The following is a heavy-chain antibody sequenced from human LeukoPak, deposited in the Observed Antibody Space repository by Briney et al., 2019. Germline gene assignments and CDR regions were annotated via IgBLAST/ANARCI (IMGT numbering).Heavy chain of an antibody. CDR1: GFTFSGHE. J-gene: IGHJ5*02. V-gene: IGHV3-48*03. CDR3: ARVVTYDFWSGYYPPNWFDP. Sequence: GGSLRLSCAASGFTFSGHEMNWVRQAPGKGLEWVSYITSSGSTIYYADSVKGRFTISRDNSKNTLYLQMNSLRAEDTAVYYCARVVTYDFWSGYYPPNWFDPWGQGTLVTVSS. CDR2: ITSSGSTI. D-gene: IGHD3-3*01.